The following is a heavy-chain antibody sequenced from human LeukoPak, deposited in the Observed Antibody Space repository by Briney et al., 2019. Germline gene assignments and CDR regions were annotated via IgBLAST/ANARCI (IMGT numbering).Heavy chain of an antibody. V-gene: IGHV3-23*01. D-gene: IGHD3-9*01. CDR1: GFSFNNYA. CDR2: IRGSGDRS. CDR3: ARDNRRGYFDWFQGYSDY. J-gene: IGHJ4*02. Sequence: GGSLRLSCAASGFSFNNYAISWVRQAPGKGLEWVSGIRGSGDRSDYADSVKGRFTISTDNSKNTVYLQMNSLRAEDTAAYYCARDNRRGYFDWFQGYSDYWGQGTLVTVSS.